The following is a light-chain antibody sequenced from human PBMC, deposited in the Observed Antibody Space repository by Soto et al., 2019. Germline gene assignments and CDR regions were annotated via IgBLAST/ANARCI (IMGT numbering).Light chain of an antibody. Sequence: EIVMTQSPATLSVSPGEGVTLSCRASQGIGDTLAWYQHKPGQPPRLLIYDASKRAAGIPARFSGSGSGTDFTLTINSLEPDDFAVYYCQQRSDWPITFGQGTRLEIK. CDR3: QQRSDWPIT. J-gene: IGKJ5*01. CDR2: DAS. CDR1: QGIGDT. V-gene: IGKV3D-11*01.